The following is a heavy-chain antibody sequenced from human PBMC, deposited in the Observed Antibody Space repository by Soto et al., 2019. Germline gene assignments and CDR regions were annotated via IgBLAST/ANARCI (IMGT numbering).Heavy chain of an antibody. CDR2: ISSRSDI. V-gene: IGHV3-21*01. D-gene: IGHD1-26*01. Sequence: GGSLRLSCVGSGFTFSTYSINWVRQAPGKGLEWVSSISSRSDIYYADSVKGRFTISRDNAKNSVSLQMNSLRAEDTAAYYCASESTAWPIAYGLDVWGQGTTVTASS. J-gene: IGHJ6*02. CDR3: ASESTAWPIAYGLDV. CDR1: GFTFSTYS.